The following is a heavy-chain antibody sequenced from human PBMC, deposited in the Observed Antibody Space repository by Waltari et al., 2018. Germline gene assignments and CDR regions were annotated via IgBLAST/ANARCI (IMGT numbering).Heavy chain of an antibody. Sequence: EVQLVQSGAEVKKPGESLKISCKGSGYSFTSYWIGWVRQMPGKGLEWMGIIYPCDSDTRYSPSFQGQVTISADKSISTAYLQWSSLKASDTAMYYCARPDYDSSGYYYFDYWGQGTLVTVSS. CDR3: ARPDYDSSGYYYFDY. CDR2: IYPCDSDT. V-gene: IGHV5-51*03. J-gene: IGHJ4*02. CDR1: GYSFTSYW. D-gene: IGHD3-22*01.